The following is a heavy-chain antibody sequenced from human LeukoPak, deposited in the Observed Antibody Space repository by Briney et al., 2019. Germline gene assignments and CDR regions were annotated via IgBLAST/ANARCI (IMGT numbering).Heavy chain of an antibody. D-gene: IGHD1-26*01. Sequence: SVKVSCKASGGTFSSYAISWVRQAPGQGLEWMGGIIPIFGTANSAQKFHGTVTITADESTSTAYMELSSLRSEDTAVYYCARPLVDRYSGSIDGDYYYGMDVWGQGTTVTVSS. CDR3: ARPLVDRYSGSIDGDYYYGMDV. CDR2: IIPIFGTA. V-gene: IGHV1-69*13. CDR1: GGTFSSYA. J-gene: IGHJ6*02.